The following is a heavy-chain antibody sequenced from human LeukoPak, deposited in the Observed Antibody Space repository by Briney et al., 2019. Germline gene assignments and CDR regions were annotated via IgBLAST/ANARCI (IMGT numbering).Heavy chain of an antibody. CDR1: GFTFSSYA. CDR2: ISGTGGGT. Sequence: GGSLRLSCTASGFTFSSYAMSWVRQAPGKGLEWVSTISGTGGGTYYADSVRGRFTISRDNSRNTLYVQMDSLRTEDTAVYYCAKTGTMTPYFDNWGQGTLVTVSS. D-gene: IGHD2-2*01. CDR3: AKTGTMTPYFDN. J-gene: IGHJ4*02. V-gene: IGHV3-23*01.